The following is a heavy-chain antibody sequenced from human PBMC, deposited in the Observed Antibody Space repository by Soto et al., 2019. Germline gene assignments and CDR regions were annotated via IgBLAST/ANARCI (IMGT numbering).Heavy chain of an antibody. CDR2: IYTSGST. Sequence: SETLSLTCTVSGGSISSYYWSWIRQPAGKGLEWIGRIYTSGSTNYNPSLKSRVTMSVDTSKNQFSLKLSSVTAADTAVYYCARERYLIPGGPGGFDPWGQGTLVTVSS. D-gene: IGHD3-9*01. V-gene: IGHV4-4*07. CDR3: ARERYLIPGGPGGFDP. J-gene: IGHJ5*02. CDR1: GGSISSYY.